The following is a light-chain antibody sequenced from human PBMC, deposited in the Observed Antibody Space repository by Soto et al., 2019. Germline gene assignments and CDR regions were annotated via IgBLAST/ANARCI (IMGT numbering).Light chain of an antibody. CDR2: DVS. J-gene: IGLJ1*01. CDR1: SSDVGGYNY. CDR3: SSYTSSSTLFYV. V-gene: IGLV2-14*01. Sequence: QSVLTQPASVSGSPGQSITISCTGTSSDVGGYNYVSWYQQHPGKAPKLMIYDVSYRPSGVSNRFSGSKSGNTASLTISGLKAEDEADYYCSSYTSSSTLFYVFGTGTKVT.